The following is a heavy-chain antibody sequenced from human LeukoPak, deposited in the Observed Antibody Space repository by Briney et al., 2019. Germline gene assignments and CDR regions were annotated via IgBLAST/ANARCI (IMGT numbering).Heavy chain of an antibody. CDR3: ARDAYGDYVGYFDY. J-gene: IGHJ4*02. CDR1: GFTFSSYS. D-gene: IGHD4-17*01. Sequence: GGSLRLSCAASGFTFSSYSMNWVRQAPGKGLEWVSSISSSSSYIYYADSVKGRFTISRDNAENSLYLQMNSLRAEDTAVYYCARDAYGDYVGYFDYWGQGTLVTVSS. CDR2: ISSSSSYI. V-gene: IGHV3-21*01.